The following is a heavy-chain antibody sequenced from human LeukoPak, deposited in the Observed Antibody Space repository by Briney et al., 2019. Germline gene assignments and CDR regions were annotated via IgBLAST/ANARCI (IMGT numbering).Heavy chain of an antibody. CDR2: INHSGST. D-gene: IGHD3-3*01. J-gene: IGHJ4*02. CDR3: ARGPYYDFWSGYPSHYFDY. V-gene: IGHV4-34*01. CDR1: GGSFSGYY. Sequence: SSETLSLTCAVYGGSFSGYYWSWIRQPPGKGLEWIGEINHSGSTNYNPSLKSRVTISVDTSKNQFSLKLSSVTAADTAVYYCARGPYYDFWSGYPSHYFDYWGQGTLGTVSS.